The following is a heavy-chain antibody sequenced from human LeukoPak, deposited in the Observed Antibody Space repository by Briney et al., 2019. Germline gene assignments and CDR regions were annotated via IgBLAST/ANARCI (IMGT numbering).Heavy chain of an antibody. D-gene: IGHD3-16*01. CDR2: INSDGSST. Sequence: GGSLRLSCAASGFTFSSYWMHWVRQAPGKGLVWVSRINSDGSSTSYADSVKGRFTISRDNAKNSQSLQMNSLRADDTAIYYCATSTQGDDGFDIWGQGTLVIVSS. V-gene: IGHV3-74*01. CDR3: ATSTQGDDGFDI. CDR1: GFTFSSYW. J-gene: IGHJ3*02.